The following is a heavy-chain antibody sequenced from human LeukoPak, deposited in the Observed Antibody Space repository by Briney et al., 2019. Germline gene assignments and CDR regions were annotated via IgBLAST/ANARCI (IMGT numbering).Heavy chain of an antibody. V-gene: IGHV3-23*01. Sequence: GGSLRLSCAASGFTFSSYAMSWVRQAPGKGLEWVSAISGSGGSTYYADSVKGRFTISRDNSKNTLYLQMNSLRAEDTAVYYCAKEGSSSWFYYYYGMDVWGQGTTVTVSS. D-gene: IGHD6-13*01. CDR3: AKEGSSSWFYYYYGMDV. CDR2: ISGSGGST. CDR1: GFTFSSYA. J-gene: IGHJ6*02.